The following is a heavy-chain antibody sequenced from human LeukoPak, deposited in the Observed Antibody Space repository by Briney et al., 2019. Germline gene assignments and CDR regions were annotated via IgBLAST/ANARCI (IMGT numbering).Heavy chain of an antibody. Sequence: ESGPTLVNPTQTLTLTCTFSGFSLNTREMCVSWIRQPPGKALEWLARIDWDDDKYYSTSLKTRLTISKDTSKNQVVLTMTNMDPVDTATYYCVRQTEGRTASFFDYWGQGTLVTVSS. CDR2: IDWDDDK. J-gene: IGHJ4*02. D-gene: IGHD3-16*02. CDR3: VRQTEGRTASFFDY. V-gene: IGHV2-70*11. CDR1: GFSLNTREMC.